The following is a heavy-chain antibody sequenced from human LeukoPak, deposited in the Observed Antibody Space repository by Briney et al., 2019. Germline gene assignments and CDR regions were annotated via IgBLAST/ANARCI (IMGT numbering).Heavy chain of an antibody. CDR3: ARVRGSGSYVYYYGMDV. CDR1: GYTFTSYG. J-gene: IGHJ6*04. CDR2: ISAYNGNT. Sequence: ASVKVSCKASGYTFTSYGISWVRHAPGQGLERMGWISAYNGNTNYAQKLQGRVTMTTDTSTSTAYMELRSLRSDDTAVYYCARVRGSGSYVYYYGMDVWGKGTTVTVSS. D-gene: IGHD3-10*01. V-gene: IGHV1-18*04.